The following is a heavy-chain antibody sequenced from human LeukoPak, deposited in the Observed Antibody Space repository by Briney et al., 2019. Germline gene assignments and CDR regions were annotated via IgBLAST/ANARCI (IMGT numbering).Heavy chain of an antibody. CDR3: AKYREDDYGVNRYFDL. CDR1: GFTFSISA. J-gene: IGHJ2*01. Sequence: GGSLRLSCAASGFTFSISAMSWVRQAPGKGLEWVSGISGSGGSTYYADSVKGRFTISRDNSKNTLYLQMNSLRAEDTAVYYCAKYREDDYGVNRYFDLWGRGTLVTVSS. D-gene: IGHD4/OR15-4a*01. CDR2: ISGSGGST. V-gene: IGHV3-23*01.